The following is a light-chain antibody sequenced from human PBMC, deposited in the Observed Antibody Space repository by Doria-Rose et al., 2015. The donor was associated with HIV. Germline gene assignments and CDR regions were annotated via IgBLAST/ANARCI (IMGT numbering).Light chain of an antibody. CDR3: HQYGTSWT. J-gene: IGKJ1*01. CDR1: QSFSGTY. V-gene: IGKV3-20*01. CDR2: DGS. Sequence: EIVLTQSPGTLSLSPGERATLSCRASQSFSGTYLAWYKQKPGQAPSLLIYDGSTRATGIPDRFSASGSGTDFTLTINRLEPEDFALYYCHQYGTSWTFGQGTKVEI.